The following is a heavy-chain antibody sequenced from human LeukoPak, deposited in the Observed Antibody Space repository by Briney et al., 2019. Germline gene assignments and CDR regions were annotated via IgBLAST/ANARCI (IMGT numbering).Heavy chain of an antibody. CDR2: ISNGSGYI. D-gene: IGHD2-15*01. CDR1: GFTFSDFS. V-gene: IGHV3-21*01. CDR3: ARPWLTCSGGSCYSYYFDY. J-gene: IGHJ4*02. Sequence: GGSLRLSCAASGFTFSDFSMNWVRQAPGKGLEWVSSISNGSGYIFYADSVEGRFTISRDNAKNSLYLQMSSLRAEDTAVYYCARPWLTCSGGSCYSYYFDYRGQGTLVTVST.